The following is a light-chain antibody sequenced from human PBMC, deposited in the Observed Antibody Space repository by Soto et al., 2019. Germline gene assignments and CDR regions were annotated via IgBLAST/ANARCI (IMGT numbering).Light chain of an antibody. CDR1: QSVSSSY. V-gene: IGKV3-20*01. CDR3: QESHSSHYT. Sequence: EIVLTQSPGTLSLSPGERTTLSCRASQSVSSSYLAWYQQKPGQAPRLLIYGASNRATGIPDRFSGSGSGTDFTLTISRLEPEDFAAYYCQESHSSHYTFGLGTKLEIK. J-gene: IGKJ2*01. CDR2: GAS.